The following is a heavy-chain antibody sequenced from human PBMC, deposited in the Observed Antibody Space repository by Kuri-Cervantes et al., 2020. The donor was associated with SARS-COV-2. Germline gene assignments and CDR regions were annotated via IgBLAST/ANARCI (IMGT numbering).Heavy chain of an antibody. CDR1: GDSISRYY. D-gene: IGHD2-15*01. CDR2: IYYSGST. Sequence: SETLSLTCTVSGDSISRYYWNWIRQPPGKGLEWIGYIYYSGSTNYNPSLKSRVTISVDTSKNQFSLKLSSVTAADTAVYYCARVAGSYYYYYGMDVWGQGTTVTVTS. CDR3: ARVAGSYYYYYGMDV. J-gene: IGHJ6*02. V-gene: IGHV4-59*01.